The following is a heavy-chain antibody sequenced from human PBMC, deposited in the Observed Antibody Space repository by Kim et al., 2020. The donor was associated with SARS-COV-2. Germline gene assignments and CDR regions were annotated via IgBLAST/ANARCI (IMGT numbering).Heavy chain of an antibody. CDR3: ARHVRILKGYYYYGMDV. Sequence: GESLKISCKGSGYSFTSYWIGWVRQMPGKGLEWMGIIYPGDSDTRYSPSFQGQVTISADKSISTAYLQWSSLKASDTAMYYCARHVRILKGYYYYGMDVWGQGTTVTVSS. CDR2: IYPGDSDT. D-gene: IGHD3-9*01. CDR1: GYSFTSYW. J-gene: IGHJ6*02. V-gene: IGHV5-51*01.